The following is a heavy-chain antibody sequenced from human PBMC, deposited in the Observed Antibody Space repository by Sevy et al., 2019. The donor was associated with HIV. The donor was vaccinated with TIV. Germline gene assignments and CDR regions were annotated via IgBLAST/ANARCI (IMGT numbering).Heavy chain of an antibody. D-gene: IGHD2-21*01. CDR2: IGTLADT. CDR3: VRGLQTHCDRTACPLDY. V-gene: IGHV3-13*01. J-gene: IGHJ4*02. CDR1: GFTFSGSD. Sequence: GGSVRLSCAASGFTFSGSDMHWVRQVKGKGLEWISSIGTLADTFYADSVKGRFTISRDNAQSYLYLHMSSLKVGDTALYFCVRGLQTHCDRTACPLDYWGQGTLVTVSS.